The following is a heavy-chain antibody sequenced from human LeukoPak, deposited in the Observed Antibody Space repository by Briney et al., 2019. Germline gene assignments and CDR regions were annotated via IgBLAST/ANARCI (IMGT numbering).Heavy chain of an antibody. CDR1: GFTFDDYA. D-gene: IGHD4-23*01. CDR3: ARRAGGYSHPYDY. Sequence: GGSLRLSCAASGFTFDDYAMHWVRQAPGKGLEWVSGISWNSGSIGYADSVKGRFTISRDNSKNTLYLQMNSLRAEDTAVYYCARRAGGYSHPYDYWGQGILVTVSS. V-gene: IGHV3-9*01. CDR2: ISWNSGSI. J-gene: IGHJ4*02.